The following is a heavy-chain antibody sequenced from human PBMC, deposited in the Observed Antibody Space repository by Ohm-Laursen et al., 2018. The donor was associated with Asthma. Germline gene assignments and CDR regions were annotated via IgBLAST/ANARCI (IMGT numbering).Heavy chain of an antibody. Sequence: PGTLSLTWAVSGGSIRSSNWWSWVRQPPGKGLEWIGEIYHSGSTNYNPSLRSRVSISVDTSKNQFSLKLSPVTAADTAVYYCARGTFYYESTGYYFFDHWGQGALVTVSS. CDR3: ARGTFYYESTGYYFFDH. CDR1: GGSIRSSNW. V-gene: IGHV4-4*03. J-gene: IGHJ4*02. CDR2: IYHSGST. D-gene: IGHD3-22*01.